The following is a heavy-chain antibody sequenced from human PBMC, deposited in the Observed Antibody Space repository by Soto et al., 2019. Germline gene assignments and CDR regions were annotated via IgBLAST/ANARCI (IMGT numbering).Heavy chain of an antibody. CDR2: VSSYRGTT. D-gene: IGHD3-22*01. CDR1: GGSINRGDYD. Sequence: PSETLSLTCTVSGGSINRGDYDWTWIRQPPGKGLEWIGYVSSYRGTTYCNPSLKSLRTILVGSPMNQFFLQRTVVTAGDTAVYYCARGYYASSDYSVASPIFDYWGQGSLVTVSS. J-gene: IGHJ4*02. CDR3: ARGYYASSDYSVASPIFDY. V-gene: IGHV4-30-4*01.